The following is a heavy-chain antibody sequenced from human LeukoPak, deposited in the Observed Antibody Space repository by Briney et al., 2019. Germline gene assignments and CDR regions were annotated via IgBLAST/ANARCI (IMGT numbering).Heavy chain of an antibody. CDR1: GGSISSFY. D-gene: IGHD1-26*01. J-gene: IGHJ4*02. CDR2: IYYSGST. V-gene: IGHV4-59*01. Sequence: SETLSLTCTVSGGSISSFYWSWIRQPPGKGLEWIGYIYYSGSTNYNPSLKSRVTISVDTSKNQFSLKLSSVTAADTAVYYCARGGGSYNVDYWGQGTLVTVSS. CDR3: ARGGGSYNVDY.